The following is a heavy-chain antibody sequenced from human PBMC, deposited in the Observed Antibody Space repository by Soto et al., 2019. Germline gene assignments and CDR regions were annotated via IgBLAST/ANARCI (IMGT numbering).Heavy chain of an antibody. CDR3: ARHCGGSCYPSYYYGMDV. Sequence: SETLSLTCTVSGGSISSYYWSWIRQPPGKGLEWIGYIYYSGSTNYNPSLKSRVTISVDTSKNQFSLKLSSVTAADTAVYYFARHCGGSCYPSYYYGMDVWGQGTTVTVSS. V-gene: IGHV4-59*08. CDR2: IYYSGST. J-gene: IGHJ6*02. CDR1: GGSISSYY. D-gene: IGHD2-15*01.